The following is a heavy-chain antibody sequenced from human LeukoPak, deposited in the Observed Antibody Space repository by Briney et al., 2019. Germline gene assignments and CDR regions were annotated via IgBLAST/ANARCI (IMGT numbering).Heavy chain of an antibody. CDR3: ARGRQEVSMIVVVMTAVSYYLDV. Sequence: SETLSLSCAVYGGSFSGHYWTWIRQSPGKGLEWIGEINPSGRTSYNPSLKSRLTISLDASKNQFSLNLRSLTAADTAVYYCARGRQEVSMIVVVMTAVSYYLDVWGKGTTVTVS. CDR2: INPSGRT. CDR1: GGSFSGHY. D-gene: IGHD3-22*01. J-gene: IGHJ6*03. V-gene: IGHV4-34*01.